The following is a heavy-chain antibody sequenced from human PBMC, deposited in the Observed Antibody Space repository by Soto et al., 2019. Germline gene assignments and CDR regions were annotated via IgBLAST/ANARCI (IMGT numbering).Heavy chain of an antibody. J-gene: IGHJ3*02. CDR2: IRSKAYGGTT. CDR3: TRGWGWLRLSYDAFDI. Sequence: PGGSLRLSCTASGFTFVDYAMSWFLQAPWKGLEWVGFIRSKAYGGTTDYAASVKGRFTISRDDSKSIAYLQMNSLKTEDTAVYYCTRGWGWLRLSYDAFDIWCQRTMVTVSS. CDR1: GFTFVDYA. V-gene: IGHV3-49*03. D-gene: IGHD5-12*01.